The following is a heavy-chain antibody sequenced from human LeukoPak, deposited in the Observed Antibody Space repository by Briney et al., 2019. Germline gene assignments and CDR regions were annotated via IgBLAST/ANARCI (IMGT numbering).Heavy chain of an antibody. CDR3: ARDGFIPLMVYAPWGPYFDY. Sequence: GESLKISCKGSGYSFPNYWIGWVRQMPGKGLEWVSSISSSSSYIYYADSVKGRFTISRDNAKNSLYLQMNSLRAEDTAVYYCARDGFIPLMVYAPWGPYFDYWGQGTLVTVSS. CDR1: GYSFPNYW. D-gene: IGHD2-8*01. J-gene: IGHJ4*02. V-gene: IGHV3-21*01. CDR2: ISSSSSYI.